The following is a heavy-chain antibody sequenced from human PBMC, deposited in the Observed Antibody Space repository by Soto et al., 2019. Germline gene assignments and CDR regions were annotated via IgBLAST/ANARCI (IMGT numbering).Heavy chain of an antibody. CDR1: GGSFSGYY. V-gene: IGHV4-34*01. CDR3: ARIRAEIVVVTIIHYGMDV. D-gene: IGHD3-22*01. Sequence: SETLSLTCAVYGGSFSGYYWSWIRQPPGKGLEWIGEINHSGSTNYNPSLKSRVTISVDTSKNQFSLKLSSVTAADTAVYYCARIRAEIVVVTIIHYGMDVWGQGTTVTVSS. J-gene: IGHJ6*02. CDR2: INHSGST.